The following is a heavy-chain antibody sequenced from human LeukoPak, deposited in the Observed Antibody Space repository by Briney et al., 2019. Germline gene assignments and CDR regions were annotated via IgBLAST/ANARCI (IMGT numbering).Heavy chain of an antibody. V-gene: IGHV1-2*06. Sequence: ASVKVSCKASGYTLTDYYMHWVRQAPGQGLEWMGRINPNSGGTNYAQKFQGRVTMTRDTSISTVYMELSRLRSDDTAVYYCARVGYYESSGYYEYWGQGTLITVSS. CDR1: GYTLTDYY. D-gene: IGHD3-22*01. CDR3: ARVGYYESSGYYEY. CDR2: INPNSGGT. J-gene: IGHJ4*02.